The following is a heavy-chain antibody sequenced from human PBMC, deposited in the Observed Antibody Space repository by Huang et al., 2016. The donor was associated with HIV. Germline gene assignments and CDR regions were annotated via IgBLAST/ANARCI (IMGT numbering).Heavy chain of an antibody. Sequence: QVVESGGGLVQPGGSVRLSCVGSGFTFRSYWMSWVRQAPGKGPEWVANINHEGSEKYYVDSVKGRFTISRDNAKNTLFLQMNSLRVEDTAVYHCARVSRLRSGFDIWGQGTMVTVSS. CDR3: ARVSRLRSGFDI. CDR1: GFTFRSYW. D-gene: IGHD3-3*01. V-gene: IGHV3-7*01. J-gene: IGHJ3*02. CDR2: INHEGSEK.